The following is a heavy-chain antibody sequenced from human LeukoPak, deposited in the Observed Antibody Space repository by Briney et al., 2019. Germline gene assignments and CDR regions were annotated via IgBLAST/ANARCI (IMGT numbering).Heavy chain of an antibody. CDR3: ARLPRYSSGWYRWYFDL. J-gene: IGHJ2*01. CDR1: GGSISSYY. D-gene: IGHD6-19*01. Sequence: SETLSLTCTVSGGSISSYYWSWIRQPPGKGLEWIGYIYYSGSTNYNPSLKSRVTISVDTSKNQFSLKLSSVTAADTAVYYCARLPRYSSGWYRWYFDLWGRGTLVTVSS. CDR2: IYYSGST. V-gene: IGHV4-59*08.